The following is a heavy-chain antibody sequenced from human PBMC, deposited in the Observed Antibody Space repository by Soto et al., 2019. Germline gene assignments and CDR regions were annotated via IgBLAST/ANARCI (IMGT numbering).Heavy chain of an antibody. CDR3: ARAPRGLDWLLSGRAFDI. Sequence: QVQLQESGPGLVKPSGTLSLTCAVSGGSISSSNWWSWVRQPPGKGLEWIGEIYHSGSTNYNPSLKSRVIISVDKSKNQFSLKLSSVTAADTAVYYCARAPRGLDWLLSGRAFDIWGQGTMVTVSS. J-gene: IGHJ3*02. CDR1: GGSISSSNW. V-gene: IGHV4-4*02. D-gene: IGHD3-3*01. CDR2: IYHSGST.